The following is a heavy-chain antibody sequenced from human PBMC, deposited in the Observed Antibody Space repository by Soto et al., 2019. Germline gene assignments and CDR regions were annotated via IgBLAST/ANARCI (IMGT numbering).Heavy chain of an antibody. CDR3: ARGVHVTNYDSSRGEFDY. D-gene: IGHD3-22*01. CDR2: INHSGST. J-gene: IGHJ4*02. Sequence: GYYWSWIRQPPGKGLEWIGEINHSGSTDYNPSLKSRVTISVDTSKNQFSLKLSSVTAADTAVYYCARGVHVTNYDSSRGEFDYWGQGTLVTVSS. V-gene: IGHV4-34*01. CDR1: GYY.